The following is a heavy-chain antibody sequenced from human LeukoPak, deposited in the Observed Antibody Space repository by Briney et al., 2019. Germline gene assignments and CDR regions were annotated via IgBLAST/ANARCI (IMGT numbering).Heavy chain of an antibody. D-gene: IGHD6-19*01. Sequence: ASVKVSCKASGYTFSDYYLHWVRQAPGLGLEWMAWINPNSGASRDAQKFQGRITVTRDTSITTTYMELSGLTSDDSATYYCARVRYTSGWKNAFDVWGQGTMVTVSS. CDR2: INPNSGAS. CDR3: ARVRYTSGWKNAFDV. J-gene: IGHJ3*01. CDR1: GYTFSDYY. V-gene: IGHV1-2*02.